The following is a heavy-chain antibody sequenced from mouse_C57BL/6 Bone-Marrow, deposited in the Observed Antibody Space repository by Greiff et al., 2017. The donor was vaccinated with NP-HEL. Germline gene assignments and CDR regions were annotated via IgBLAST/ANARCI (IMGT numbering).Heavy chain of an antibody. J-gene: IGHJ4*01. Sequence: VQLQQSGPGLVQPSQSLSITCTVSGFSLTSYGVHWVRQSQGKGLEWLGVIWSGGSTDYNAAFISRLSISKDNSKSQVFFKMNGLQADDTAIYYCARSDGYYVYYAMDYWGQGTSVTVSS. D-gene: IGHD2-3*01. CDR3: ARSDGYYVYYAMDY. V-gene: IGHV2-2*01. CDR1: GFSLTSYG. CDR2: IWSGGST.